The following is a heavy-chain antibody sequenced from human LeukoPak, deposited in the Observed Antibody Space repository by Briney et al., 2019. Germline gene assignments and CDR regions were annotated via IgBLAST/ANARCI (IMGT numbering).Heavy chain of an antibody. CDR1: GDSISNGGYY. J-gene: IGHJ4*02. D-gene: IGHD1-14*01. CDR2: IYDGGTT. Sequence: SQTLSLTCTVSGDSISNGGYYWSWIRLHPGKGLEWVGYIYDGGTTYYSPALQSRVSISVDKSDNKFSLKLKSLAAADTAVYYCARGGDRRGFDYWGQGTLVTVSS. V-gene: IGHV4-31*03. CDR3: ARGGDRRGFDY.